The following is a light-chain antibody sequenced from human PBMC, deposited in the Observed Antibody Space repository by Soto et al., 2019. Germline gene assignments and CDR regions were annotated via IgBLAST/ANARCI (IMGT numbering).Light chain of an antibody. CDR1: QSISSSY. Sequence: EIVLTQSPGTLSLSPGERATLSCRASQSISSSYLAWYQQKPGQAPRLLIYGASSRATAIPDRFSGGGSGTDFTLTISSLEPEDFAVYYCQQFGNSPWTFGQGTKVEIK. CDR3: QQFGNSPWT. CDR2: GAS. J-gene: IGKJ1*01. V-gene: IGKV3-20*01.